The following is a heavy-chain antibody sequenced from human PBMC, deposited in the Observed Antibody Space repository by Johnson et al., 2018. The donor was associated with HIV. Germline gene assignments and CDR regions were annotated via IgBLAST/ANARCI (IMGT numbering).Heavy chain of an antibody. CDR2: IWFDGSSK. Sequence: QVQLVESGGGVVQPGRSLRLSCAASGFTFSTYGMHWVRQAPDKGLEWVSFIWFDGSSKYYADSVKGRFSISRDNSKNSLYLQMNSLRAEDTAVYYCARGGWGDAFDIWGQGTMVTVSS. J-gene: IGHJ3*02. V-gene: IGHV3-33*01. D-gene: IGHD3-16*01. CDR3: ARGGWGDAFDI. CDR1: GFTFSTYG.